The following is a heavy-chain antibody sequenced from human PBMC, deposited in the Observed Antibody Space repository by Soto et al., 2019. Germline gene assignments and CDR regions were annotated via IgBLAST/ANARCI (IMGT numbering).Heavy chain of an antibody. CDR1: GGSISSYY. V-gene: IGHV4-59*01. D-gene: IGHD2-2*01. CDR3: ARGTPPTDSCFDY. CDR2: IYYSGST. Sequence: SETLSLTCTVSGGSISSYYWSWIRQPPGKGLEWIGYIYYSGSTNYNPSLKSRVTISVDTSKNQFSLKLSSVTAADTAVYYCARGTPPTDSCFDYWGQGTLVTVSS. J-gene: IGHJ4*02.